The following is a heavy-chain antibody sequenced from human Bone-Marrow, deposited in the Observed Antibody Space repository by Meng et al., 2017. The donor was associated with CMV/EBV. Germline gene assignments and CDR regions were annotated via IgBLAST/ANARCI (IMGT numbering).Heavy chain of an antibody. CDR1: GFSLRRYG. D-gene: IGHD2-21*01. Sequence: GGSLRLSCVFSGFSLRRYGMSWVRQAHGKGLEWVSGISGIGSRKHFADSVKGRFSISRDTSKNTIFLQMNSLRAEDTAVYHCAKDHWVAPNTYGGGAFDTWGQGTMVTVSS. CDR3: AKDHWVAPNTYGGGAFDT. J-gene: IGHJ3*02. CDR2: ISGIGSRK. V-gene: IGHV3-23*01.